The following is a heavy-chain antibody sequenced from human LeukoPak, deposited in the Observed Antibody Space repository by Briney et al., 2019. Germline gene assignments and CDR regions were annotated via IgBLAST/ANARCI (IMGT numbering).Heavy chain of an antibody. CDR2: ISSSSSYI. D-gene: IGHD3-22*01. CDR3: ARDHSPDYYDSSGYCDY. V-gene: IGHV3-21*01. CDR1: GFTFSSYG. Sequence: PGGSLRLSCAASGFTFSSYGMNWVRQAPGKGLEWVSSISSSSSYIYYADSVKGRFTISRDNAKNSLYLQMNSLRAEDTAVYYCARDHSPDYYDSSGYCDYWGQGTLVTVSS. J-gene: IGHJ4*02.